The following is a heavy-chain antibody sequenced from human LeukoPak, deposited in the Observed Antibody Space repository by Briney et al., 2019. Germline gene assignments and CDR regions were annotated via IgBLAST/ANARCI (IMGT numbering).Heavy chain of an antibody. CDR1: GFTFSSFG. D-gene: IGHD2-15*01. J-gene: IGHJ6*03. CDR3: AKDPWDCSGRSCPRYYYYMDV. CDR2: IQYAGSEK. V-gene: IGHV3-30*02. Sequence: PGVSVRLSCAASGFTFSSFGMHWVRQAPGKGLEWVAFIQYAGSEKYHPNSVQGRCTISRDHSKNAVYLQMKSLRAEDTAVYYCAKDPWDCSGRSCPRYYYYMDVWGKGPRSPSP.